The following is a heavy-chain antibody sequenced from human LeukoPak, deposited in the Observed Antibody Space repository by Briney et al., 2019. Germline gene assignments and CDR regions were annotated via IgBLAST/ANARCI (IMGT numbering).Heavy chain of an antibody. D-gene: IGHD6-13*01. V-gene: IGHV3-21*01. J-gene: IGHJ5*02. CDR2: ISSSSSYI. CDR1: GFTFSSYS. Sequence: GGSLRLSCAASGFTFSSYSMNWVRQAPGKGLEWVSSISSSSSYIYYADSVKGRFTISRDNAKNSLYLQMNSLRAEDTAVYYCARELVAAASYNWFDPWGQGTLVTVFS. CDR3: ARELVAAASYNWFDP.